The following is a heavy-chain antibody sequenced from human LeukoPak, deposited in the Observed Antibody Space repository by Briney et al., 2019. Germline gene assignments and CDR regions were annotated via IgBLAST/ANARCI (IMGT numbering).Heavy chain of an antibody. Sequence: SETLSLTCAVYGGSFSGYYWSWIRKPPGKGLEWIGEINHSGSTNYNPSLKSRVTISVDTSKNQFSLKLSSVTAADTAVYYCARAQQLVRYYYGMDVWGKGTTVTVSS. CDR3: ARAQQLVRYYYGMDV. CDR2: INHSGST. J-gene: IGHJ6*04. CDR1: GGSFSGYY. V-gene: IGHV4-34*01. D-gene: IGHD6-13*01.